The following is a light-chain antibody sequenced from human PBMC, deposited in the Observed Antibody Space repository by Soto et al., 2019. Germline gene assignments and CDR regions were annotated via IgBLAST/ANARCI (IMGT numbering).Light chain of an antibody. V-gene: IGLV2-14*03. CDR3: SSYTSRTTVV. J-gene: IGLJ2*01. CDR1: SSDIGDYNF. CDR2: EVY. Sequence: QSALTQPASVSGSPGQSITISCTGTSSDIGDYNFVSWFQQHPGKAPKLIIFEVYNRPSGVSNRFSGSKSGNTASLTISGLQAEDEADYYCSSYTSRTTVVFGGGTKVTVL.